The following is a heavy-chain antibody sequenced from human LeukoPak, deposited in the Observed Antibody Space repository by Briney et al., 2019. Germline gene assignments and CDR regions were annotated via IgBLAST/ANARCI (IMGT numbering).Heavy chain of an antibody. CDR2: IYYSGST. Sequence: SETLSLTCTVSGVSISSYYWSWIRQPPGKGLEWIGYIYYSGSTNYNPSLKSRVTISVDTSKNQFSLKLSSVTAADTAVYYCARVSGGTYPDYWCQGTLVTVSP. D-gene: IGHD1-26*01. J-gene: IGHJ4*02. CDR1: GVSISSYY. CDR3: ARVSGGTYPDY. V-gene: IGHV4-59*01.